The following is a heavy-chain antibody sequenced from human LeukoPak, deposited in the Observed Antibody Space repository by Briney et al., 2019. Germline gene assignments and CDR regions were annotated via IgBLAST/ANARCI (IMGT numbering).Heavy chain of an antibody. CDR3: ARDLHCSGTSCYRGFDY. Sequence: GGSLRRSCAASGFTFSSYSMNWVRQAPGKGLGWVSSISSSSSYIYYADSVKGRFTISRDNAKNSLYLQMNSLRAEDTAVYYCARDLHCSGTSCYRGFDYWGQGTLVTVSS. CDR1: GFTFSSYS. J-gene: IGHJ4*02. CDR2: ISSSSSYI. D-gene: IGHD2-2*02. V-gene: IGHV3-21*01.